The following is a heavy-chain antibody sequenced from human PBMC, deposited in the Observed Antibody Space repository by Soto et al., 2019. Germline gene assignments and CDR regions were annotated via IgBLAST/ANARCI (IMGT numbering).Heavy chain of an antibody. D-gene: IGHD3-16*02. Sequence: GGSLRLSCAASGFTFSSYAMHWVRQAPGKGLEWVAVISYDGSNKYYADSVKGRFTISRDNSKNTLYLQMNSLRAEDTAVYYCARGGVYDYVWGSYRYPLGGMDVWGQGTTVTVS. V-gene: IGHV3-30-3*01. CDR2: ISYDGSNK. J-gene: IGHJ6*02. CDR3: ARGGVYDYVWGSYRYPLGGMDV. CDR1: GFTFSSYA.